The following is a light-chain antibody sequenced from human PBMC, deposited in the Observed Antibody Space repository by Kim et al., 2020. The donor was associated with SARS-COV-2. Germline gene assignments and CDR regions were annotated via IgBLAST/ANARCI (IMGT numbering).Light chain of an antibody. CDR2: GNS. Sequence: GPAVTISCTGGNSDIGAGYDVHWYQQLPGTAPKLLIYGNSNRPSGVPDRFSGSKSGTSASLAITGLQAEDEADYYCQSYDSSLSVVFGGGTQLTVL. V-gene: IGLV1-40*01. CDR1: NSDIGAGYD. CDR3: QSYDSSLSVV. J-gene: IGLJ2*01.